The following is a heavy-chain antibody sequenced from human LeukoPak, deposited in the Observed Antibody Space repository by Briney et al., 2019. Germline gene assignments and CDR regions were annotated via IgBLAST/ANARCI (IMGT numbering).Heavy chain of an antibody. V-gene: IGHV4-34*01. Sequence: PSETLSLTCAVYGGSFSGYYWSWIRQPPGKGLEWIGEINHSGSTNYNPSLKSRVTISVDTSKNQFSPKLSSVTAADTAVYYCARGRPRITMVRGVITRGDGIFDYWGQGTLVTVSS. CDR1: GGSFSGYY. CDR2: INHSGST. CDR3: ARGRPRITMVRGVITRGDGIFDY. J-gene: IGHJ4*02. D-gene: IGHD3-10*01.